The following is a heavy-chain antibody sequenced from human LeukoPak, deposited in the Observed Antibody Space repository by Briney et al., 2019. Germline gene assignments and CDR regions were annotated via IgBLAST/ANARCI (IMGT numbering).Heavy chain of an antibody. V-gene: IGHV3-23*01. J-gene: IGHJ4*02. CDR1: GFTFRTYA. CDR2: ISGNGGGT. Sequence: PGGSLRLSCAAPGFTFRTYAMAWVRQAPGKGLEWVSGISGNGGGTYYADSVKGRFTISRDNSKNTLYLQMNSLRAEDTAVYYCAKNDFWSGYRPYYFDYWGQGTLVTVSS. D-gene: IGHD3-3*01. CDR3: AKNDFWSGYRPYYFDY.